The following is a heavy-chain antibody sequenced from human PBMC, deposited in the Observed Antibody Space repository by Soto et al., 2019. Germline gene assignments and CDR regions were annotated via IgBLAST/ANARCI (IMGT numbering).Heavy chain of an antibody. D-gene: IGHD3-10*01. Sequence: SETLSLTCAVYGGSFSGYYWSWIRQPPGKGLEWIGEINHSGSTNYNPSLKSRVTISVDTSKNQFSLKLSSVTAADTAVYYCARGRGSGRYPLYYYYYGMDVWGQGTTVTVSS. V-gene: IGHV4-34*01. CDR3: ARGRGSGRYPLYYYYYGMDV. CDR1: GGSFSGYY. J-gene: IGHJ6*02. CDR2: INHSGST.